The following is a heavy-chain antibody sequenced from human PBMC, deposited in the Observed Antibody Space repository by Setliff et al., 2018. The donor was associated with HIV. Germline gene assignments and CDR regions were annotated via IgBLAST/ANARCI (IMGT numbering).Heavy chain of an antibody. Sequence: GGSLRLSCAASGFSLSYHGMHWVRQAPGKGLEWVAIIWYDGSNEYYADSVKGRFTISRDNSKNTLYLQMNSLRAEDTAVYYCARDTPSWRWLFDYWGQGALVTVSS. CDR1: GFSLSYHG. V-gene: IGHV3-33*08. D-gene: IGHD5-12*01. J-gene: IGHJ4*02. CDR3: ARDTPSWRWLFDY. CDR2: IWYDGSNE.